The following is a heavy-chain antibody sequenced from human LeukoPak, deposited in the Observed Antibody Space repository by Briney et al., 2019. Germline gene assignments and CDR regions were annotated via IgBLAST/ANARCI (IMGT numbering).Heavy chain of an antibody. CDR2: ISDSGDST. J-gene: IGHJ6*02. D-gene: IGHD6-25*01. CDR1: GFTFSSYA. V-gene: IGHV3-23*01. Sequence: GGSLRLSCATSGFTFSSYAMGWVRQAPGKGLEWVSTISDSGDSTYYADSVKGRFTISRDNSKNTLYLQMNSLRAEDTAVYYCARSIEANGLDVWGQGTTVTVSS. CDR3: ARSIEANGLDV.